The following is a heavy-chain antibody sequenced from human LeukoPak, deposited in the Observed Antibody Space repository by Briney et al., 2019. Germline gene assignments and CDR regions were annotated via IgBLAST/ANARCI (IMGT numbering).Heavy chain of an antibody. J-gene: IGHJ4*02. CDR2: ISYDGSNK. Sequence: GGSLRLSCAASGFTFSSYGMHWVRQAPGKGLEWVAVISYDGSNKYYADSVKGRFTISRDNSKNTLYLQMNSLRAEDTAVYYCAKSGSRLLLWFGAFDYWGQGTLVTVSS. V-gene: IGHV3-30*18. CDR3: AKSGSRLLLWFGAFDY. CDR1: GFTFSSYG. D-gene: IGHD3-10*01.